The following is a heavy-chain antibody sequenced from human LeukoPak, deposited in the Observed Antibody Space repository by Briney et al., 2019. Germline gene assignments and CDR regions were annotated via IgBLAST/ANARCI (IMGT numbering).Heavy chain of an antibody. J-gene: IGHJ6*02. CDR3: ARGGARSSSYYYYGMDV. D-gene: IGHD6-13*01. CDR2: IKQDGSKK. Sequence: QSGGSLRLSCVASGFPFSSYWMTWVRQAPGKGLEWVTNIKQDGSKKSYVDSVKGRFTISRDNAKNSLYLQMNSLRAEDTAVFYCARGGARSSSYYYYGMDVWGLGTTVTVSS. CDR1: GFPFSSYW. V-gene: IGHV3-7*01.